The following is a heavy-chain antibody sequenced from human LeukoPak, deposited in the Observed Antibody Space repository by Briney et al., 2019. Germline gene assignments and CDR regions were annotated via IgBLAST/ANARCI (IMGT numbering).Heavy chain of an antibody. CDR2: ISGSGGST. D-gene: IGHD3-22*01. Sequence: GGSLRLSCAAFGFTFSSYAMSWVRQAPGKGLEWVSAISGSGGSTYYADSVKGRFTISRDNSKNTLYLQMNSLRAEDTAVYYCAKDYYDSSGYYLDSGRAFDIWGQGTMVTVSS. V-gene: IGHV3-23*01. CDR1: GFTFSSYA. CDR3: AKDYYDSSGYYLDSGRAFDI. J-gene: IGHJ3*02.